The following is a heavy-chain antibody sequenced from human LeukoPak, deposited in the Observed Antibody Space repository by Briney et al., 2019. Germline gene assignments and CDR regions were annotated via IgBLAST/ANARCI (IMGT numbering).Heavy chain of an antibody. CDR1: GFTFSSYT. J-gene: IGHJ3*02. V-gene: IGHV3-23*01. CDR2: ISGSGVGT. Sequence: GGSLRLSCTASGFTFSSYTMNWVRQAPGKGLEWVSGISGSGVGTYYADSVKGRFTISRDNSWNTLYLQMSSLRAEDTAVYYCAKDQVISGSEASDIWGQGTMVTVPS. CDR3: AKDQVISGSEASDI. D-gene: IGHD2-21*01.